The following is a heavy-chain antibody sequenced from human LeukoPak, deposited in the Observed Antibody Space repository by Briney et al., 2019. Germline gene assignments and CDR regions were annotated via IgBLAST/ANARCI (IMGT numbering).Heavy chain of an antibody. CDR2: INPSGGST. Sequence: ASVKVSCKASGYTFTSYYMHWVRQAPGQGLEWMGVINPSGGSTSYAQKFQGRVTMTRDTSASTVYMELSSLRSEDTAVYYCARDEEGYCSSTSCFNWFDPWGQGTLVTVSS. J-gene: IGHJ5*02. CDR1: GYTFTSYY. V-gene: IGHV1-46*01. D-gene: IGHD2-2*01. CDR3: ARDEEGYCSSTSCFNWFDP.